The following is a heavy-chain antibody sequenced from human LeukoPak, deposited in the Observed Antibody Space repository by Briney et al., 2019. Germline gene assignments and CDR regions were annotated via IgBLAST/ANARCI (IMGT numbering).Heavy chain of an antibody. CDR1: GFTFSSYW. CDR2: IKQDGSEK. J-gene: IGHJ3*02. Sequence: PGGSLRLSCAASGFTFSSYWMSWVRQAPGKGLEWVANIKQDGSEKYYVDSVKGRFTISRDNAKNSLYLQMNSRRAEDTAVYYCARDLPEGAFDIWGQGTMVTVSS. V-gene: IGHV3-7*01. CDR3: ARDLPEGAFDI.